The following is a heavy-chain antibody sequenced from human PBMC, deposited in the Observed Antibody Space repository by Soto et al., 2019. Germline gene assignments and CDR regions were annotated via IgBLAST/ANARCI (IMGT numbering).Heavy chain of an antibody. J-gene: IGHJ4*02. CDR2: FDPEDGET. V-gene: IGHV1-24*01. CDR3: ATVFSYSSSFDY. D-gene: IGHD6-6*01. CDR1: GYTLTELS. Sequence: ASLKVSCKVSGYTLTELSMHWVRQAPGKGLEWMGGFDPEDGETIYAQKFQGRVTMTEDTSTDTAYMELSSLRSEDTAVYYCATVFSYSSSFDYWGQGTLVTAPQ.